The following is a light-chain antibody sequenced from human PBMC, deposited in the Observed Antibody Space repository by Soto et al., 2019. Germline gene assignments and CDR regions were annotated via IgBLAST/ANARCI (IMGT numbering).Light chain of an antibody. CDR3: QQYGSSPRT. Sequence: EIVLTQSPGTLSLSPGQGATLSCRASQSLSSIYLAWYQQKPGQAPRLLIYRTSSRATGIPDRVSGSESETDVTLTISRLEPDDSAVYYCQQYGSSPRTFGPGTKVDIK. J-gene: IGKJ1*01. CDR1: QSLSSIY. CDR2: RTS. V-gene: IGKV3-20*01.